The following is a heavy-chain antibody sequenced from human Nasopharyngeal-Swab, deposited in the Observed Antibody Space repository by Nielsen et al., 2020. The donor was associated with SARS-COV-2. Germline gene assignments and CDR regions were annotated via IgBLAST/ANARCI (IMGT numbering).Heavy chain of an antibody. Sequence: ASVKVSCKASGYTSTGFDINWVRHVAGQGLEWIGWINLNSGNAGDAEKFQGRVTMTRDTSIRTAYMELSSLTSGDTAIYYCARGRPDSESMEWYPPRKCFDSWGQGTLVTVSS. V-gene: IGHV1-8*01. CDR1: GYTSTGFD. CDR2: INLNSGNA. J-gene: IGHJ5*01. CDR3: ARGRPDSESMEWYPPRKCFDS. D-gene: IGHD2-8*01.